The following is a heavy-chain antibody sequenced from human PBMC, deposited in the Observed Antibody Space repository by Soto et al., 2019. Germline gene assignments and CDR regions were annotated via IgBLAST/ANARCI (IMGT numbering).Heavy chain of an antibody. D-gene: IGHD3-10*01. J-gene: IGHJ6*02. Sequence: PSETLSLTCTVSGGSISSYYWSWIRQPAGKGLEWIGRIYTSGSTNYNPSLKSRVTMSVDTSKNQFSLKLSSVTAADTAVYYCARDRYYGSGSYYKYYYGMDVWGQGTTVTVS. CDR3: ARDRYYGSGSYYKYYYGMDV. CDR2: IYTSGST. V-gene: IGHV4-4*07. CDR1: GGSISSYY.